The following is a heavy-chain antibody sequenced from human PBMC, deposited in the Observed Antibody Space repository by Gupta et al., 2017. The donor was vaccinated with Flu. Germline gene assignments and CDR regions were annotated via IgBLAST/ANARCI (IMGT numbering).Heavy chain of an antibody. CDR1: GSSSTSYA. D-gene: IGHD3-9*01. CDR3: AADKQTYYDMLTGGSYGMDV. Sequence: EVLLLQSGGGSVQPGGSLRLSCIASGSSSTSYAMSWVRQAPGKGLEWGSVISGNGKSTDYAASVRGRFIISRGNSKNTISLQMNNVRAEDTAVYFCAADKQTYYDMLTGGSYGMDVWGQGATVTVSS. J-gene: IGHJ6*02. V-gene: IGHV3-23*01. CDR2: ISGNGKST.